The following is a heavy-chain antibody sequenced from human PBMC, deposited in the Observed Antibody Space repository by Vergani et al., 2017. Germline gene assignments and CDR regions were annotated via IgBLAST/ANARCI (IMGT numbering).Heavy chain of an antibody. Sequence: QVQLVQSGAEVKKPGASVKVPCKASGYTFTSYGISGVRQAPGQGLEWMGWISAYKGNTNYAQKRQGRVTLTTDTSTSTAYMELRCLRSDDTAVYYCARDLEGHYYGSGSYYCMDVWGQGTTVTVSS. V-gene: IGHV1-18*01. CDR2: ISAYKGNT. J-gene: IGHJ6*02. CDR3: ARDLEGHYYGSGSYYCMDV. D-gene: IGHD3-10*01. CDR1: GYTFTSYG.